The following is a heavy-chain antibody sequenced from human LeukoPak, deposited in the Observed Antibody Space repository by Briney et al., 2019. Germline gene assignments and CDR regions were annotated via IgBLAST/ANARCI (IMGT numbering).Heavy chain of an antibody. D-gene: IGHD1-26*01. J-gene: IGHJ4*02. V-gene: IGHV3-48*01. Sequence: GVSLRLSCAHSGFIFSSYSMNWVRQAPGKGLEGASYISSSSSTIYYADSVKGRFTISRDNAKNSLYLQMNSLRAEDTAVYYCARTRARATADYWGQGTLVTVSS. CDR1: GFIFSSYS. CDR3: ARTRARATADY. CDR2: ISSSSSTI.